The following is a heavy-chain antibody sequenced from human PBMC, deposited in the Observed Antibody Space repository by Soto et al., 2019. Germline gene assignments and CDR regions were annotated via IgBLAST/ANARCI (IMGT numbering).Heavy chain of an antibody. CDR3: ARGYGWLNT. CDR2: LWYDGSNK. V-gene: IGHV3-33*01. J-gene: IGHJ5*02. Sequence: QVQLVESGGGVVQPGRSLRLSCAASVFTFSSYGMHWVRQAPGKGLEWVAVLWYDGSNKYYADSVKCRFTNSRDNSKNTPYLQINRLRAEYTAVYYCARGYGWLNTWGQETLVTVSS. D-gene: IGHD6-13*01. CDR1: VFTFSSYG.